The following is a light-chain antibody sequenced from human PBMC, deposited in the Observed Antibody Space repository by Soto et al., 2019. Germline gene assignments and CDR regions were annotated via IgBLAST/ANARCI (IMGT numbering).Light chain of an antibody. CDR3: QSYDSGLSGSV. J-gene: IGLJ3*02. CDR2: TNG. Sequence: QSVLTQPPSVSGAPGQRVTISCTGTSSNIAAGYDVNWYQHLPGAAPKLLIYTNGNRPSGVPDRFSGSKSGTSASLAITGLQAEDEADYYCQSYDSGLSGSVFGGGTKVTVL. V-gene: IGLV1-40*01. CDR1: SSNIAAGYD.